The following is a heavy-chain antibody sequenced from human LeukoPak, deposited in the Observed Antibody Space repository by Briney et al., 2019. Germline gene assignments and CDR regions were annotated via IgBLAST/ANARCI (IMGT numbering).Heavy chain of an antibody. CDR1: RGSISRYY. V-gene: IGHV4-59*01. J-gene: IGHJ3*02. CDR2: IYYSGST. CDR3: ASGSRDGYNSDAFDI. Sequence: ETLSLTCTVSRGSISRYYWSWIRQPPGKGLEWIGYIYYSGSTNYNPSLKSRVTISVDTSKNQFSLKLSSVTAADTAVYYCASGSRDGYNSDAFDIWGQGTMVTVSS. D-gene: IGHD5-24*01.